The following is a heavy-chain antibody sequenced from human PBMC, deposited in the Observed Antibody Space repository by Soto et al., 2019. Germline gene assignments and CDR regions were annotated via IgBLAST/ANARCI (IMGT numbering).Heavy chain of an antibody. CDR2: IYYSGST. CDR3: AMEYSSKPPHYYYYMDV. D-gene: IGHD6-6*01. V-gene: IGHV4-31*03. CDR1: GGSISSGGYY. J-gene: IGHJ6*03. Sequence: SETLSLTCTFSGGSISSGGYYWSWIRQHPGKGLEWIGYIYYSGSTYYNPSLKSRVTISVDTSKNQFSLKLSSVTAADTAVYYCAMEYSSKPPHYYYYMDVWGKGTTVTVSS.